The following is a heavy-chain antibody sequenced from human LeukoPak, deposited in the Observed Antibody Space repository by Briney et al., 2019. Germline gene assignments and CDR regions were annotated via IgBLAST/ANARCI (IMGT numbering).Heavy chain of an antibody. J-gene: IGHJ3*02. CDR1: GFTFSGSA. V-gene: IGHV3-73*01. Sequence: PGGSLRLSCAASGFTFSGSAMHWVRQASGKGLEWVGRIRSKANSYATVYAASVKGRFTISRDDSKNTAYLQMNSLKTEDTAVYYCTRRRSYYDSSGYYGNDAFDIWGQGTMVTVSS. D-gene: IGHD3-22*01. CDR3: TRRRSYYDSSGYYGNDAFDI. CDR2: IRSKANSYAT.